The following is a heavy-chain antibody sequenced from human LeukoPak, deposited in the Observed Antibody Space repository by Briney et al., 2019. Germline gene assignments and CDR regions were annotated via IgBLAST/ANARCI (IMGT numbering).Heavy chain of an antibody. CDR2: IYHSGST. CDR3: ARDGYSGSDAL. CDR1: GGSISTYY. V-gene: IGHV4-59*01. J-gene: IGHJ4*02. D-gene: IGHD5-12*01. Sequence: SETLSLTCTVSGGSISTYYWTWIRQPPGKGLEWIGYIYHSGSTNYNPSLKSRVTISVVTSQNQFSLKLSSVTAADTAVYYCARDGYSGSDALWGQGTLVTVSS.